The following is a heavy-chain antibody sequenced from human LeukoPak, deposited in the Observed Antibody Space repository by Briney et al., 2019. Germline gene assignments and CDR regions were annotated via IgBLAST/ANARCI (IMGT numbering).Heavy chain of an antibody. CDR1: GFTLSSYA. V-gene: IGHV3-23*01. J-gene: IGHJ4*02. Sequence: GGSLRLSCAASGFTLSSYAMGWVRQAPGEGLEWVSAISGSGGSTYYADSVKGRFTISRDNSKNTLYLQMNSLRAEDTAVYYCAKEGGWDYDILTGYSITREPLDYWGQGTLVTVSS. D-gene: IGHD3-9*01. CDR2: ISGSGGST. CDR3: AKEGGWDYDILTGYSITREPLDY.